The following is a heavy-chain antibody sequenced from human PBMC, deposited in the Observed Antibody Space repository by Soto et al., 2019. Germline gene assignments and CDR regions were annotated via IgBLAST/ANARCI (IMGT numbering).Heavy chain of an antibody. CDR1: GGSISSYY. CDR2: IYYSGST. V-gene: IGHV4-59*08. CDR3: AGQYGYYFDY. J-gene: IGHJ4*02. D-gene: IGHD4-17*01. Sequence: SETLSLTCTVSGGSISSYYWSWIRQPPGKGLEWIGYIYYSGSTNYNPSLKSRVTISVDTSKNQLSLKLSSVTAADTAVYYCAGQYGYYFDYWSQGTLVTVSS.